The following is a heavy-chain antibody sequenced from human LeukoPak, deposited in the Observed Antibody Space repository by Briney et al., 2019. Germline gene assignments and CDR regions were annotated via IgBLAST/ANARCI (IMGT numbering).Heavy chain of an antibody. CDR2: IRYDGSNK. D-gene: IGHD3-22*01. CDR3: AKDGRYYDSSAYKYYFDY. Sequence: GGSLRLSCAASGFTFSSYGMHWVRQAPGKGLEWVAFIRYDGSNKYYADSVKGRFTSSRDNSKNTLYLQMNSLRPEDTAVYFCAKDGRYYDSSAYKYYFDYWGQGTLVTVSS. V-gene: IGHV3-30*02. J-gene: IGHJ4*02. CDR1: GFTFSSYG.